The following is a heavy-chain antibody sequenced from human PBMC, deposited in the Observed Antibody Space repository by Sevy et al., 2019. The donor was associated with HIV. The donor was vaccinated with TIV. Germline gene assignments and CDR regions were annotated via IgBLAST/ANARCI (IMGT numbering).Heavy chain of an antibody. J-gene: IGHJ4*02. CDR1: GFTLSSYV. D-gene: IGHD3-3*01. CDR3: AGRRVGDFWSGSVRGPWAGDPLFDY. Sequence: GGSLRLSCAASGFTLSSYVMSWVRHSPGKGLEWVSTISHTSESSNYADSVKGRFTISRDNSKNTLYLQMNSLRVEDTAVYYCAGRRVGDFWSGSVRGPWAGDPLFDYWGQGTLVTVSS. V-gene: IGHV3-23*01. CDR2: ISHTSESS.